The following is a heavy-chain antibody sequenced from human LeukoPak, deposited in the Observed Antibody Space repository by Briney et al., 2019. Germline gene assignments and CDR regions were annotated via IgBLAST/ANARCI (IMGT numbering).Heavy chain of an antibody. CDR2: INQDGSEK. D-gene: IGHD2-15*01. V-gene: IGHV3-7*01. J-gene: IGHJ4*02. Sequence: GGSLRLSCAVSGFTFSSYWMSWVRQAPGKRLEWVANINQDGSEKYYVDSLEGRFTISRDNAKNSLFLQMNSLRAEDTAVFYCARDAYSGGSCYAYWGQGTLVIVSS. CDR3: ARDAYSGGSCYAY. CDR1: GFTFSSYW.